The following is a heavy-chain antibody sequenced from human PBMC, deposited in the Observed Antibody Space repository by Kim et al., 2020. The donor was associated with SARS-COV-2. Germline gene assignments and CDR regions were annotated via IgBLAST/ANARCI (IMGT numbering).Heavy chain of an antibody. CDR2: ISSNGGIT. D-gene: IGHD1-26*01. CDR3: ARPSYGTGVMYGMDV. CDR1: GFTFSSYA. Sequence: GGSLRLSCAASGFTFSSYAMHWVRQAPGKGLESVSAISSNGGITYYANSVKGRFTISRDNSENTLYLQMGSLRGEDMAVYYCARPSYGTGVMYGMDVWGQGTTVTVSS. V-gene: IGHV3-64*01. J-gene: IGHJ6*02.